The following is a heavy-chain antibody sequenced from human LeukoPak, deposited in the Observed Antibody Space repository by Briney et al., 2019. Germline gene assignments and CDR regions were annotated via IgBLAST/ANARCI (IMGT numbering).Heavy chain of an antibody. CDR3: AKVVGIVVVTAILDYFDY. Sequence: GGSLRLSCAASGFTFSSYAMSWVRQAPGKGLEGVSAISGSGGSTYYADSVKGRFTISRDNSKNTLYLQMNSLRAEDTAVYYCAKVVGIVVVTAILDYFDYWGQGTLVTVSS. D-gene: IGHD2-21*02. CDR1: GFTFSSYA. CDR2: ISGSGGST. J-gene: IGHJ4*02. V-gene: IGHV3-23*01.